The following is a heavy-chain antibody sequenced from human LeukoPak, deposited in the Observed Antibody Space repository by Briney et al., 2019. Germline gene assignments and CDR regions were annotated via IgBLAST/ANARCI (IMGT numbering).Heavy chain of an antibody. CDR2: ISGSGSDI. D-gene: IGHD5-24*01. CDR3: ARDPMGDGYNYFDY. CDR1: GFTFSNSA. Sequence: GGSLRLSCAASGFTFSNSAMSWVRQAPGKGLEWVSAISGSGSDIYYADSVRGRFTISRDNSKNTLYLQMNSLRAEDTAVYYCARDPMGDGYNYFDYWGQGTLVTVSS. V-gene: IGHV3-23*01. J-gene: IGHJ4*02.